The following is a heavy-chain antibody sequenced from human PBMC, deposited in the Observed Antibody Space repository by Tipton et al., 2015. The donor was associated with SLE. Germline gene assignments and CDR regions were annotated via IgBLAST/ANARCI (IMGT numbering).Heavy chain of an antibody. D-gene: IGHD6-13*01. Sequence: SLRLSCAASGFTFSSYGMHWVRQAPGKGLEWVAFIRYDGSNKYYADSVKGRFTISRDNSKNTPYLQMNSLRAEDTALYYCAKDSSSWFDAFDIWGQGTMVTVSS. CDR1: GFTFSSYG. CDR3: AKDSSSWFDAFDI. J-gene: IGHJ3*02. V-gene: IGHV3-30*02. CDR2: IRYDGSNK.